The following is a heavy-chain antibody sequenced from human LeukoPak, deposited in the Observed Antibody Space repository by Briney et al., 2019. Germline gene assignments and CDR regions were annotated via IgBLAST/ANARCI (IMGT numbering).Heavy chain of an antibody. Sequence: ASETLSLTCTVSGGSISSSSYYWGWIRQPPGQGLEWIGSIYYSGSTYYNPSLKSRVTISVDTSKNQFSLKLSSVTAADTAVYYCASSGWRGFDYWGQGTLVTVSS. J-gene: IGHJ4*02. CDR3: ASSGWRGFDY. CDR1: GGSISSSSYY. CDR2: IYYSGST. V-gene: IGHV4-39*01. D-gene: IGHD6-19*01.